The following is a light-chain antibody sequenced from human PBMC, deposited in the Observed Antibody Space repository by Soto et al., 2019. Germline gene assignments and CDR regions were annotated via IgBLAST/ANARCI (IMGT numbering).Light chain of an antibody. CDR2: GAS. V-gene: IGKV3-20*01. CDR1: QSVSSSY. CDR3: QQYGSSPRT. J-gene: IGKJ5*01. Sequence: EIVLTQSPGTLSLSPGERATLSCRASQSVSSSYLAWYQQKPGQAPRLLIYGASSWATGIPDRFSGSGSGTDFTLTIRRLEPEDFALYYCQQYGSSPRTFGQGTRREIK.